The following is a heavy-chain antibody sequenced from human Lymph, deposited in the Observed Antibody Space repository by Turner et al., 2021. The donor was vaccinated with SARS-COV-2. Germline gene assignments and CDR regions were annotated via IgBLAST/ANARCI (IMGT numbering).Heavy chain of an antibody. CDR3: AKDRFTLSSGWEDY. Sequence: EVQLLVSGGGLVQPGGSLRLCCAAPGFTFSSYAMSWVRQAPGKGLEWVSGISGSGGTTHYADSVKGRFTISRDNSKNTLYLQMNSLRAEDTAVYYCAKDRFTLSSGWEDYWGQGTLVTVSS. D-gene: IGHD6-19*01. CDR2: ISGSGGTT. V-gene: IGHV3-23*01. CDR1: GFTFSSYA. J-gene: IGHJ4*02.